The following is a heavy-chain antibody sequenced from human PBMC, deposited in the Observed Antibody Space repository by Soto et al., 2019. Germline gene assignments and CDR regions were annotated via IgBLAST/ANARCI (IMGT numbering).Heavy chain of an antibody. CDR3: ARGDGRGSSGFYYYYCMDV. V-gene: IGHV1-46*01. J-gene: IGHJ6*01. Sequence: QVQLVQSGAEVKKPGASVKVSCKASGFTFTNYFFHWVRQAPRQGLEWMGIISPYDGSTNSVKSLQGRVTMTSDTSTSTVYMELSSLRSEDTAVYYCARGDGRGSSGFYYYYCMDVCGHGTTVTVSS. D-gene: IGHD6-25*01. CDR1: GFTFTNYF. CDR2: ISPYDGST.